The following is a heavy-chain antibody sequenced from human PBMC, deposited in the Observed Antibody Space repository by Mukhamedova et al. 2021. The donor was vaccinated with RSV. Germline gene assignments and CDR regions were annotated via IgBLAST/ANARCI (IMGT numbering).Heavy chain of an antibody. J-gene: IGHJ5*02. D-gene: IGHD3-16*01. Sequence: EYMGEINHSGSTNYNPSLKSRVTISVDTSKNQFSLKLSSVTAADTAVYYCARGSYYSSRGWFDPWGQGTLVTFSS. V-gene: IGHV4-34*01. CDR2: INHSGST. CDR3: ARGSYYSSRGWFDP.